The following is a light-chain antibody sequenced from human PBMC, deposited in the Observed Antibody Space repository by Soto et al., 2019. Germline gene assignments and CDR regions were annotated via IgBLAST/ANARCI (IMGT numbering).Light chain of an antibody. J-gene: IGLJ1*01. CDR1: SIDVGAYNY. V-gene: IGLV2-11*01. Sequence: SVVTQPRSVSGSPGQSVTISCTGTSIDVGAYNYVSWYQQRPGKAPKLIIYGVSRRPSGVPDRFSGSKSGNTAALTVTGIQAVDEADYYCCSYAGTYTFYVFGSGTKVTVL. CDR3: CSYAGTYTFYV. CDR2: GVS.